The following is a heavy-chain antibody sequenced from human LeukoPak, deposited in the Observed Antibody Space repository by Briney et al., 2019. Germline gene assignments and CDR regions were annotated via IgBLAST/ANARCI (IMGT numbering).Heavy chain of an antibody. V-gene: IGHV4-30-4*01. J-gene: IGHJ5*02. Sequence: SETLSLTCTVSGGSISSGDYYWSWIRQPPGKGLEWIGYIYYSGSTYYNPSLKSRVTISVDTSRNQFSLKLSSVTAADTAVYYCARSHYYDSSGSHNNWFDPWGQGTLVTVSS. CDR1: GGSISSGDYY. CDR3: ARSHYYDSSGSHNNWFDP. CDR2: IYYSGST. D-gene: IGHD3-22*01.